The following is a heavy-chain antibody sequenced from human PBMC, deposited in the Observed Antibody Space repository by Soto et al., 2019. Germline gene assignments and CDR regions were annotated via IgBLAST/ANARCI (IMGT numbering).Heavy chain of an antibody. Sequence: GGSLRLSCAASGFTFSDYYMSWIRQAPGKGLERISYISSSGSTIYYADSKKGRITITRDNAKNSQYLQMNSQRAEDTAVYYYARLIIDYDFWSGSPWYYMDVWGKGTTVTVSS. CDR3: ARLIIDYDFWSGSPWYYMDV. CDR2: ISSSGSTI. D-gene: IGHD3-3*01. J-gene: IGHJ6*03. V-gene: IGHV3-11*01. CDR1: GFTFSDYY.